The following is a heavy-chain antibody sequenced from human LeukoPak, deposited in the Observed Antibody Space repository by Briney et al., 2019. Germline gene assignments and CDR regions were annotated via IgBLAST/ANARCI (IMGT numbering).Heavy chain of an antibody. D-gene: IGHD3-10*01. CDR3: TTDSGVLLWFGEFDY. V-gene: IGHV3-15*01. CDR2: IKSKTDGGTT. CDR1: GFTFSNAW. Sequence: GGSLRLSCAASGFTFSNAWMSWVRQAPGKGLEWVGRIKSKTDGGTTDYAAPVKGRFTIPRDDSKNTLYLQMNSLKTEDTAVYYCTTDSGVLLWFGEFDYWGQGTLVTVSS. J-gene: IGHJ4*02.